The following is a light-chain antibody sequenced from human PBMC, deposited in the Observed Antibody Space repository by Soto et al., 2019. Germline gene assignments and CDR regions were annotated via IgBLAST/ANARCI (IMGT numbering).Light chain of an antibody. CDR2: DAS. Sequence: EIVLTQSPATLSLSPGERATLSCRASQSVSSYLAWYQQKPGQAPRLLIYDASNRATGIPARFSGSGPGTDFTLTISSLEPEDFAVYYCQQRSNWGYTFGQGTKLEIK. CDR1: QSVSSY. CDR3: QQRSNWGYT. J-gene: IGKJ2*01. V-gene: IGKV3-11*01.